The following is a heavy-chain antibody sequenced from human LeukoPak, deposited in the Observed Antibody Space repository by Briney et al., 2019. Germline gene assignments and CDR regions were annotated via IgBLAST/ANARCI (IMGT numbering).Heavy chain of an antibody. J-gene: IGHJ6*03. D-gene: IGHD5-18*01. CDR1: GGTFSSYT. V-gene: IGHV1-69*04. CDR3: ARDTAMARPYYYYYMDV. CDR2: IIPILGIA. Sequence: SVKVSCKASGGTFSSYTISWVRQAPGQGLEWMGRIIPILGIANYAQKFQGRVTITADKSTSTAYMELSSLRSEDTAAYYCARDTAMARPYYYYYMDVWGKGTTVTVSS.